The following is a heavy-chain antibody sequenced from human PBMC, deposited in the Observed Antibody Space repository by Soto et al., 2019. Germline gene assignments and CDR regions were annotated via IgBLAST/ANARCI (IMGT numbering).Heavy chain of an antibody. CDR1: GDNISGYS. J-gene: IGHJ4*02. D-gene: IGHD3-16*01. Sequence: ASVKVSCKASGDNISGYSFNWLRQAHGEGREWIGRTIPVVETTNDAQKFEGTVTFTADKSTNTAYMKLRGLLSEDTAIYYCARYGGVGELKYWGQGTLVTVSS. CDR2: TIPVVETT. CDR3: ARYGGVGELKY. V-gene: IGHV1-69*08.